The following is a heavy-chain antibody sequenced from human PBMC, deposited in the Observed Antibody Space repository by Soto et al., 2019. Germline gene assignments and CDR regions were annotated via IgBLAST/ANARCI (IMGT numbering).Heavy chain of an antibody. CDR2: VQMSGTT. CDR3: AKDRSPMRWFDP. J-gene: IGHJ5*02. CDR1: GASVRSYH. Sequence: QVRLQESGPGLVKPSETLSLTCAVSGASVRSYHWSWTRQAAGKGLEWIGRVQMSGTTNYNPFLKTRVTMSLDTSKNEVSLRMTSVTAAGTAVYFCAKDRSPMRWFDPWGQGILVTVSS. V-gene: IGHV4-4*07.